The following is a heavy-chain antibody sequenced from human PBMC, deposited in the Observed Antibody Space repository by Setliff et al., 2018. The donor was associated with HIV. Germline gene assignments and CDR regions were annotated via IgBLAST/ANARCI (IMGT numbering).Heavy chain of an antibody. J-gene: IGHJ4*02. Sequence: PSETLSLTCAVYGGSFSGYYWSWIRQPPGKGLEWIGEIIHSGSTNYNPSLKSRATISVATSKNQFSLKLSSVTAADTAVYYCARRSGWSEDYWGQGTLVTVSS. CDR1: GGSFSGYY. V-gene: IGHV4-34*12. CDR3: ARRSGWSEDY. CDR2: IIHSGST. D-gene: IGHD6-19*01.